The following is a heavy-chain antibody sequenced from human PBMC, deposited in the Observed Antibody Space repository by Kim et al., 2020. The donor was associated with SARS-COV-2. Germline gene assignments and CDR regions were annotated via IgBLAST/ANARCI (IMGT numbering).Heavy chain of an antibody. Sequence: VKGRFTISRDNSKNTLYLQMNSLRAEDTAVYYCAKEERITMIVVVMYFDYWGQGTLVTVSS. D-gene: IGHD3-22*01. CDR3: AKEERITMIVVVMYFDY. V-gene: IGHV3-23*01. J-gene: IGHJ4*02.